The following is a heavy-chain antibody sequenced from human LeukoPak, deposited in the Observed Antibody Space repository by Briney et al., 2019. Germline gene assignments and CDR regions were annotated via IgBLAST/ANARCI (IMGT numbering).Heavy chain of an antibody. Sequence: SETLSLTCTVSGGSISSYYWSWIRQPAGKGLEWIGRIYTSGSTNYNPSLKSRVTMSVDTSKNQFSLKLRSVTATDTAVYYCARGAKRQKLVPPQRYYYYMDVWDKGTTVTVSS. CDR2: IYTSGST. J-gene: IGHJ6*03. CDR3: ARGAKRQKLVPPQRYYYYMDV. D-gene: IGHD6-13*01. V-gene: IGHV4-4*07. CDR1: GGSISSYY.